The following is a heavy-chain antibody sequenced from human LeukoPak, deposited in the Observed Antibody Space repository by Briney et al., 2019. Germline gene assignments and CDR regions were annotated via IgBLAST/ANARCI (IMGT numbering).Heavy chain of an antibody. CDR1: GGSLSSYY. V-gene: IGHV4-59*01. J-gene: IGHJ6*03. CDR2: IYYSGST. D-gene: IGHD6-6*01. Sequence: SETLSLTCTVSGGSLSSYYWSWIRQPPGNGLEWIGYIYYSGSTNYNPSLKSRVTISVDTSKNQFFLKLSSVTAADTAVYYCARGGIAARRPTIYYYYYYMDVWGKGTTVTVSS. CDR3: ARGGIAARRPTIYYYYYYMDV.